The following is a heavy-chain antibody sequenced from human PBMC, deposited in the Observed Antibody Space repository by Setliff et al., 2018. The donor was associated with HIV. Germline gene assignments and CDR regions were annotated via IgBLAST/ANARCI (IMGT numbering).Heavy chain of an antibody. J-gene: IGHJ3*02. CDR2: IIPVYGTP. CDR3: ARIRGVIADASDI. Sequence: ASVKVSCKASGYTFTGYYMHWVRQAPGQGLEWMGGIIPVYGTPKYAQKMQGRVTITTIESTSTAYMELTSLRSDDTAVYYCARIRGVIADASDIWGQGTMVTVSS. D-gene: IGHD3-10*01. CDR1: GYTFTGYY. V-gene: IGHV1-69*05.